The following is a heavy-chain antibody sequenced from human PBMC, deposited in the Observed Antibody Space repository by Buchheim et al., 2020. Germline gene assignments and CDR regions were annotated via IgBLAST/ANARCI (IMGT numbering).Heavy chain of an antibody. D-gene: IGHD3-22*01. CDR2: ISYSGTT. V-gene: IGHV4-59*11. J-gene: IGHJ6*02. Sequence: QVQLQESGPGLVKPAETLSLTCTVSSGSINPHYWSWVRQPPGKGLEWIGYISYSGTTSYNPSLKIRVPIVLDTSTCQLSLKMNSVSAADTAVYYCAREGKPMTLDVWGQGTT. CDR3: AREGKPMTLDV. CDR1: SGSINPHY.